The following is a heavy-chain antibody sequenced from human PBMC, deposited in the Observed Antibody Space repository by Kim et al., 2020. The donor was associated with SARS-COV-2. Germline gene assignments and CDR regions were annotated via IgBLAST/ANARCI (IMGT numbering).Heavy chain of an antibody. D-gene: IGHD1-26*01. J-gene: IGHJ4*02. Sequence: ASVKVSCKASGYTFTSYYMHWVRQAPGQGLEWMGIINPSGGSTSYAQKFQGRVTMTRDTSTSTVYMELSSLRSEDTAVYYCARERSGSLGGYYFDYWGQGTLVTVSS. CDR2: INPSGGST. CDR3: ARERSGSLGGYYFDY. CDR1: GYTFTSYY. V-gene: IGHV1-46*01.